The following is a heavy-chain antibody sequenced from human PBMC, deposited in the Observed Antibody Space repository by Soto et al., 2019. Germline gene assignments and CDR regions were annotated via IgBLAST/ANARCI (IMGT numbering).Heavy chain of an antibody. Sequence: GGSLRLSCAASGFTFSSYGMHWVRQAPGKGLEWVAVISYDGSNKYYADSVKGRFTISRDNSKNTLYLQMNSLRAEDTAVYYCAKMQEWFGELLSPWGQGTLVTVSS. V-gene: IGHV3-30*18. J-gene: IGHJ5*02. D-gene: IGHD3-10*01. CDR3: AKMQEWFGELLSP. CDR2: ISYDGSNK. CDR1: GFTFSSYG.